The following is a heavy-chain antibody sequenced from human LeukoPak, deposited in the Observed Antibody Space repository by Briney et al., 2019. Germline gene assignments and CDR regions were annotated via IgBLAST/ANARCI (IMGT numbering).Heavy chain of an antibody. CDR3: ARDRGYSCGSLGFCDY. Sequence: SVKVSCKASGGTFSSYAISWVRQAPGQGLEWMGRIIPILGIANYAQKFQGRVTITADKSASTAYMELSSLRSEDTAVYYCARDRGYSCGSLGFCDYWGQGTLVTVSS. J-gene: IGHJ4*02. CDR1: GGTFSSYA. V-gene: IGHV1-69*04. CDR2: IIPILGIA. D-gene: IGHD5-18*01.